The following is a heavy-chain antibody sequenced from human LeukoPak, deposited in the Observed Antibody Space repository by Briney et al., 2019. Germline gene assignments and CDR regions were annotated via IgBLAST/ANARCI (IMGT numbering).Heavy chain of an antibody. CDR1: GGSISSSSYY. D-gene: IGHD5-18*01. CDR3: ARETNEYSYGPYFDY. V-gene: IGHV4-39*07. CDR2: IYYSGST. J-gene: IGHJ4*02. Sequence: SETLSLTCTVSGGSISSSSYYWGWIRQPPGKGLEWIGSIYYSGSTYYNPSLKSRVTISVDTSKNQFSLKLSSVTAADTAVYYCARETNEYSYGPYFDYWGQGTLVTVSS.